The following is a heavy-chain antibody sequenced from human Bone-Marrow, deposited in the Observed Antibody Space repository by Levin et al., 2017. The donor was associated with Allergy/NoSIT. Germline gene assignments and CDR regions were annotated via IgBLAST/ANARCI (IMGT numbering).Heavy chain of an antibody. CDR1: GFTFSSYS. CDR3: ARDLEQQLPRNYYYYGMDV. J-gene: IGHJ6*02. Sequence: GGSLRLSCAASGFTFSSYSMNWVRQAPGKGLEWVSYISSSSSTIYYADSVKGRFTISRDNAKNSLYLQMNSLRAEDTAVYYCARDLEQQLPRNYYYYGMDVWGQGTTVTVSS. CDR2: ISSSSSTI. V-gene: IGHV3-48*01. D-gene: IGHD6-13*01.